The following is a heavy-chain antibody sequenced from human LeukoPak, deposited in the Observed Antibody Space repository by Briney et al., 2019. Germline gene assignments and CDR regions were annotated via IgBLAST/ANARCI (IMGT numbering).Heavy chain of an antibody. CDR1: GGSFSGYY. Sequence: SETLSLTCAVYGGSFSGYYWSWIRQPPGKGLEWIGEINHSGSTNYNPSLKSRVTISVDTSKNQFSLKLSSVTAADTAVYYCARLASITMIVVVENWFDPWGQGTLVTVSS. V-gene: IGHV4-34*01. J-gene: IGHJ5*02. CDR2: INHSGST. D-gene: IGHD3-22*01. CDR3: ARLASITMIVVVENWFDP.